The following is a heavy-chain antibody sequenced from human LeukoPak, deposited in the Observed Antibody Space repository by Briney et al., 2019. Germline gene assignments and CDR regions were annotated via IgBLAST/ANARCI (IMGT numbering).Heavy chain of an antibody. CDR3: ARVSSSDQGYYMDV. D-gene: IGHD1-26*01. CDR2: ISSSSSTI. J-gene: IGHJ6*03. CDR1: GFTFSDYY. V-gene: IGHV3-11*04. Sequence: GGSLRLSCAASGFTFSDYYMSWIRQAPGKGLEWVSYISSSSSTIYYADSVKGRFTISRDNAKNSLYLQMNSLRAEDTAVYYCARVSSSDQGYYMDVWGKGTTVTVSS.